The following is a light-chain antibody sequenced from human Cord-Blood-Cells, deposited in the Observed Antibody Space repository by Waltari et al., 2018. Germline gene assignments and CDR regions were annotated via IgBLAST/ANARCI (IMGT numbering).Light chain of an antibody. CDR1: SLRSYY. V-gene: IGLV3-19*01. CDR2: GKN. Sequence: LTQDPAVSVALGQTVRITCQGDSLRSYYASWYQQKPGQAPVLVIYGKNNRPSGIPDRFSGSSSGNTASLTITGAQAEDEADYYCNSRDSSGNPWVFGGGTKLTVL. CDR3: NSRDSSGNPWV. J-gene: IGLJ3*02.